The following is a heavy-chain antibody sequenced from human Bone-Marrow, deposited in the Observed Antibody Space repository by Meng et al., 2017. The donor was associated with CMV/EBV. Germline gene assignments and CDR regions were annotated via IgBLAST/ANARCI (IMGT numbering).Heavy chain of an antibody. V-gene: IGHV1-2*02. J-gene: IGHJ4*02. D-gene: IGHD7-27*01. Sequence: ASVKVSCKASGYTFTGYYMHWVRQAPGQGLEWMGWIHPHTGDTNYAQQFKGRVTLTRDTSINTGYMELTRLRSDDTAVYYCARDNNWGPDYWGQGTLVTVSS. CDR3: ARDNNWGPDY. CDR1: GYTFTGYY. CDR2: IHPHTGDT.